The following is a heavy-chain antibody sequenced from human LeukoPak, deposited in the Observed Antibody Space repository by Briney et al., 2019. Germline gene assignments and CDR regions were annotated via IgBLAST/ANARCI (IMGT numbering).Heavy chain of an antibody. J-gene: IGHJ1*01. CDR3: ARGMRNFLH. V-gene: IGHV1-46*01. Sequence: ASVKVSCKASGYTFINYYIHWVRGSPGQGLEWIGIINPGGGSTNYAQMFQGRVTMTRDTSTTTVYMELNSLRSEDTAVYYCARGMRNFLHWGQGTLVTVSS. CDR1: GYTFINYY. CDR2: INPGGGST.